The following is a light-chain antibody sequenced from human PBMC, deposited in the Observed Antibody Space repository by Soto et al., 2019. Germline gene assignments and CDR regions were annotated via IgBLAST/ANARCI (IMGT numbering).Light chain of an antibody. CDR3: QQYSTNTWT. J-gene: IGKJ1*01. V-gene: IGKV1-5*01. Sequence: VDRVTIACRASQSVSNWLAWYQQKPGKAPKLLIYDASSLESGVPSRFSGSGSGTEFTVTISSLQPDDFATYYCQQYSTNTWTFGQGTKVDIK. CDR1: QSVSNW. CDR2: DAS.